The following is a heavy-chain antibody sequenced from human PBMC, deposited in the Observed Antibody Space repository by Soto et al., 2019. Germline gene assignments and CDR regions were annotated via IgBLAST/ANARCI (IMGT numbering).Heavy chain of an antibody. CDR2: IFSSGTT. J-gene: IGHJ4*02. V-gene: IGHV4-59*08. CDR3: ARHYPIGNNWNYFDH. D-gene: IGHD1-1*01. Sequence: SETLSLTCTVSGYAIINYYWAWIRQPPGKGLECIGYIFSSGTTNYNPSLESRVSISVDTSNNQFSLKLNSVTAADTAVYYCARHYPIGNNWNYFDHWGQGTLVTVSS. CDR1: GYAIINYY.